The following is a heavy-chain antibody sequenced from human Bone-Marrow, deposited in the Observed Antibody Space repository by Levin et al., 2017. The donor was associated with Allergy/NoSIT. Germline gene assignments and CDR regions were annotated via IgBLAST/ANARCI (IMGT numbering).Heavy chain of an antibody. CDR3: ARGKAIYYYYYMDV. V-gene: IGHV1-69*01. CDR1: GGTFSSYA. Sequence: KISCKASGGTFSSYAISWVRQAPGQGLEWMGGIIPIFGTANYAQKFQGRVTITADESTSTAYMELSSLRSEDTAVYYCARGKAIYYYYYMDVWGKGTTVTVSS. J-gene: IGHJ6*03. CDR2: IIPIFGTA.